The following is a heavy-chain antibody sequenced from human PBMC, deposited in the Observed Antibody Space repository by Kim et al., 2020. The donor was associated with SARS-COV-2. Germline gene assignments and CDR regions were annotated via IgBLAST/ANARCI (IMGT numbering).Heavy chain of an antibody. Sequence: PMKGRFTSSRDDSKNTLYLQMNSLKTEDTAVYYCTTLYCTNGVCYEGVGYWGQGTLVTVSS. D-gene: IGHD2-8*01. V-gene: IGHV3-15*01. J-gene: IGHJ4*02. CDR3: TTLYCTNGVCYEGVGY.